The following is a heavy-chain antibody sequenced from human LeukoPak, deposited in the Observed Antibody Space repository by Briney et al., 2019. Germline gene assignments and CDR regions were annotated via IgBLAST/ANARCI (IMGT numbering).Heavy chain of an antibody. CDR3: TRQYSSSYYSDY. J-gene: IGHJ4*02. Sequence: QVLLKQWGAGLLKPSETLSFTCAVSGGSFSGFYWSWIRQPPGGGREWIADINHSGTTNYNPSLKSRVTISVDTSKNQFSLNLKSMTAADTAVYYCTRQYSSSYYSDYWGQGTLVTVSS. CDR1: GGSFSGFY. CDR2: INHSGTT. V-gene: IGHV4-34*01. D-gene: IGHD6-6*01.